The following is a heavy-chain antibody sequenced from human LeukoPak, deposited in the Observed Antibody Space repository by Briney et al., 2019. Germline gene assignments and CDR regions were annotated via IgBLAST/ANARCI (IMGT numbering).Heavy chain of an antibody. D-gene: IGHD5-12*01. CDR2: INYRGST. CDR3: ARTSGYDYFDF. V-gene: IGHV4-31*03. Sequence: SETLSLTCTVSGGSIGSGGYYWSWIRQHPGKGLEWIAYINYRGSTYNNPSLESRVTISVDTSKNQFSLKLSSVAAADMAVYYCARTSGYDYFDFWGQGTLVTVSS. J-gene: IGHJ4*02. CDR1: GGSIGSGGYY.